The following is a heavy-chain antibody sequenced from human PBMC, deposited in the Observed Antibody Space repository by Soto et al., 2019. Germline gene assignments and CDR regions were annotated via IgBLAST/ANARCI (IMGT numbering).Heavy chain of an antibody. V-gene: IGHV4-39*01. Sequence: SETLSLTCTVSGGSISSSSYYWGWIRQPPGKGLEWIGSIYYSGSTYYNPSLKSRVTISVDTSKNQFSLKLSSVTAADTAVYYCARLRGEELECLLSPFKSYYYYYMDVWGKGTTVTVSS. D-gene: IGHD3-3*01. J-gene: IGHJ6*03. CDR3: ARLRGEELECLLSPFKSYYYYYMDV. CDR1: GGSISSSSYY. CDR2: IYYSGST.